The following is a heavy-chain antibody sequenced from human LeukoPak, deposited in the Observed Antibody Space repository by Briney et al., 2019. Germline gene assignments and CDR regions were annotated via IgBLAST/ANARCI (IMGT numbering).Heavy chain of an antibody. V-gene: IGHV3-48*02. D-gene: IGHD2-15*01. CDR1: GLTVSSYS. CDR2: ISSSSSTI. CDR3: ARARASGRSGFDY. J-gene: IGHJ4*02. Sequence: GGSLRLSCVASGLTVSSYSMNWVRQAPGKGLEWVSYISSSSSTIYYADSVKGRFTISRDNAKNSLDLQMNSLRDENTAVYYCARARASGRSGFDYWGQGTLVTVSS.